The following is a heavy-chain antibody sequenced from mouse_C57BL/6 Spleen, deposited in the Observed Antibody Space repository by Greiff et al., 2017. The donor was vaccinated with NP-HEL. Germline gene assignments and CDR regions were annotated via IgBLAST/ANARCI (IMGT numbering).Heavy chain of an antibody. Sequence: QVQLQQPGAELVKPGASVKMSCKASGYTFTSYWITWIKQRPGQGLEWIGDIYPGSGSTNYNENFESKATLTVDTSSSTAYMQLSSLTSEDSAVYYCEYDEGAYWGQGTLVTVSA. D-gene: IGHD2-12*01. CDR3: EYDEGAY. CDR2: IYPGSGST. J-gene: IGHJ3*01. CDR1: GYTFTSYW. V-gene: IGHV1-55*01.